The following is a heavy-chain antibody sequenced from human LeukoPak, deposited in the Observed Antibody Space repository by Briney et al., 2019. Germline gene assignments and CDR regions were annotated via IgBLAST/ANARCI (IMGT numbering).Heavy chain of an antibody. Sequence: PSETLSLTYTVSGGSISSYDWSWIRQPPGKGPEWIGYIYYSGSTNYNPSLKSRVTISVDTSKNQFSLKLSSVTAADTAVYYCARAVESHAFDIWGQGTMVTISS. CDR2: IYYSGST. J-gene: IGHJ3*02. CDR1: GGSISSYD. CDR3: ARAVESHAFDI. V-gene: IGHV4-59*01.